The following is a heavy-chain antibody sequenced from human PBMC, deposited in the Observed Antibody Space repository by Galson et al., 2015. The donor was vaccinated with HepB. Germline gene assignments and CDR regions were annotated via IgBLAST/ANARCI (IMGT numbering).Heavy chain of an antibody. J-gene: IGHJ2*01. D-gene: IGHD1-1*01. CDR2: IYYSGST. CDR3: ARVGLERRVHWYFDL. Sequence: SETLSLTCTVSGGSISSYYWSWIRQPPGKGLEWIGYIYYSGSTNYNPSLKSRVTISVDTSKNQFSLKLSSVTAADTAVYYCARVGLERRVHWYFDLWGRGTLVTVSS. CDR1: GGSISSYY. V-gene: IGHV4-59*01.